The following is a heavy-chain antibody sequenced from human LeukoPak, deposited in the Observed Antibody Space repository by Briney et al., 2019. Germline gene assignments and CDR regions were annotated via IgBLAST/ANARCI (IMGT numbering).Heavy chain of an antibody. J-gene: IGHJ4*02. CDR1: GFTFSSYE. V-gene: IGHV3-48*03. CDR2: ISSSGSTI. D-gene: IGHD2-2*01. Sequence: PGGSLRLSCAASGFTFSSYEMNWVRQAPGKGLEWVSYISSSGSTIYYADSVKGRFTISRDNAKNSLYLQMNSLRAEDTAVYYCARWGVVPAEFDYWGQGTLVTVSS. CDR3: ARWGVVPAEFDY.